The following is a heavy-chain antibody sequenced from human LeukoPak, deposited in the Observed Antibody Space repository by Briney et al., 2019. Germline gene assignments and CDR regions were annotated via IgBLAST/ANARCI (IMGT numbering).Heavy chain of an antibody. J-gene: IGHJ4*02. Sequence: APVKVSCKASGYTFTSYGISWVRQAPGQGLEWMGWISAYNGNTNYAQKLQGRVTMTTDTSTSTAYMELRSLRSDDTAVYYCARDPGIGSSSWYGGIDYWGQGTLVTVSS. CDR3: ARDPGIGSSSWYGGIDY. D-gene: IGHD6-13*01. CDR1: GYTFTSYG. V-gene: IGHV1-18*01. CDR2: ISAYNGNT.